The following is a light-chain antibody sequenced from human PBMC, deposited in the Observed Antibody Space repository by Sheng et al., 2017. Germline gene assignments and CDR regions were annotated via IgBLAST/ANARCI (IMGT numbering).Light chain of an antibody. CDR2: GAS. J-gene: IGKJ1*01. CDR1: QSVSSN. Sequence: EIVMTQSPATLSVSPGERATLSCRASQSVSSNLAWYQQKPGQAPRLLIYGASTRATGIPARFSGSGSGTEFTLTISSLEPEDFAVYFCQQRDSWPWTFGQGT. V-gene: IGKV3-15*01. CDR3: QQRDSWPWT.